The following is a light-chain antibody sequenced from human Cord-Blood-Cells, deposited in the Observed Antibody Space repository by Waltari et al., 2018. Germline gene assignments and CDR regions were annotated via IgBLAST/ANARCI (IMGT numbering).Light chain of an antibody. Sequence: SYELPQPPSVSVSPGQTDRITCSGDALPKQYAYWYQQKPGQAPVLVIYKDSEKPSGIPERFSGSSSGTTVTLTISGVQAEDEADYYCQSADSSGTYRVFGGGTKLTVL. V-gene: IGLV3-25*02. CDR1: ALPKQY. CDR2: KDS. J-gene: IGLJ3*02. CDR3: QSADSSGTYRV.